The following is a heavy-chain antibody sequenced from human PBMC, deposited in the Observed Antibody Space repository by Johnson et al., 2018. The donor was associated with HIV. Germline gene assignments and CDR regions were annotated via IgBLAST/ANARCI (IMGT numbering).Heavy chain of an antibody. CDR1: GFTFSSYG. Sequence: MQLVESGGDWVQRGGSLKLSCAASGFTFSSYGMHWVRQAPGKGLEWVAVISYDGSNKYYADSVKGRFTISRDNSKNTLYLQMNSLRAEDTAVYYCARRGRRADDAFDIWGQGTMVTVSS. CDR2: ISYDGSNK. J-gene: IGHJ3*02. V-gene: IGHV3-30*03. D-gene: IGHD3-16*01. CDR3: ARRGRRADDAFDI.